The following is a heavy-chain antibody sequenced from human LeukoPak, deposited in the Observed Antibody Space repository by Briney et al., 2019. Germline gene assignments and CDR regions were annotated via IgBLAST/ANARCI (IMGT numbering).Heavy chain of an antibody. D-gene: IGHD2-2*01. V-gene: IGHV1-46*01. J-gene: IGHJ5*02. Sequence: ASVKVSCTASGYTFTSHYMHWVRQAPEKGLEWMGIINPTGGSTSYAQKFQGRVTMTRDTSTSTDYMELSSLTYEDTAVNYCARDVSSTSSWWFDPWGQGTLVIVSS. CDR2: INPTGGST. CDR3: ARDVSSTSSWWFDP. CDR1: GYTFTSHY.